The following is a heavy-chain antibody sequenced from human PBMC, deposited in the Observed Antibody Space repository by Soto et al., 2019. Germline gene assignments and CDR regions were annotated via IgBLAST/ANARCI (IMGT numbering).Heavy chain of an antibody. J-gene: IGHJ3*01. CDR3: ARELGYCSGGSCYMDGAFDF. D-gene: IGHD2-15*01. CDR1: GSTFSSYA. V-gene: IGHV3-23*01. CDR2: ISGSGDST. Sequence: EVQLWESGGGLVQPGGSLRLSCAASGSTFSSYAMSWVRQAPGKGLEWVSVISGSGDSTYYADSVKGRFTISRDNSKNTLYVQMNSLRAEDTAGYYCARELGYCSGGSCYMDGAFDFWGQGTMVTVSS.